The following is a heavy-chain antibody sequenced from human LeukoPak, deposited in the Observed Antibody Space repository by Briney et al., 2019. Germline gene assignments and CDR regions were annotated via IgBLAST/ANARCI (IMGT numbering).Heavy chain of an antibody. Sequence: SETLSLTCTVSGGSISSYYWSWIRQPPGKGLEWIGYIYYSGSTNYNPSLKSRVTISVDTSKNQFSLKLSSVTAADTAVYYCARDHISSDSKYYDFWSGSDYWGQGTLVTVSS. D-gene: IGHD3-3*01. J-gene: IGHJ4*02. CDR2: IYYSGST. V-gene: IGHV4-59*01. CDR3: ARDHISSDSKYYDFWSGSDY. CDR1: GGSISSYY.